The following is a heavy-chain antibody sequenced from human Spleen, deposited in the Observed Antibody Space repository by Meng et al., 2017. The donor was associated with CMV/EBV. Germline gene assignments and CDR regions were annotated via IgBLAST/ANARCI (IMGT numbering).Heavy chain of an antibody. D-gene: IGHD3-3*01. CDR1: GYTFTDYY. J-gene: IGHJ4*02. CDR3: ARDSFPINLQWLLFDY. V-gene: IGHV1-2*02. CDR2: INPNSGGT. Sequence: SGYTFTDYYIHWVRQAPGQGLEWMGCINPNSGGTNYAKKFQGRVTMTSDTSITTAYMELSRLTSDDTAVYYCARDSFPINLQWLLFDYWGQGTLVTVSS.